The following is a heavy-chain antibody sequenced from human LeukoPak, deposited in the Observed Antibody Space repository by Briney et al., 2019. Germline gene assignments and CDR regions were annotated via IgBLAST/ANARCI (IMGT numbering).Heavy chain of an antibody. Sequence: PSETLSLTCTVSGGSITTYYWSWLRQPPGKGLEWIGYIYNTGTTTYNPSLRSRVTISLDTSKNQFSLKLSSVTAADTAVYYCARTFPVAGTYYGMDVWGLGTTVTVS. CDR3: ARTFPVAGTYYGMDV. CDR1: GGSITTYY. D-gene: IGHD6-19*01. CDR2: IYNTGTT. V-gene: IGHV4-59*01. J-gene: IGHJ6*02.